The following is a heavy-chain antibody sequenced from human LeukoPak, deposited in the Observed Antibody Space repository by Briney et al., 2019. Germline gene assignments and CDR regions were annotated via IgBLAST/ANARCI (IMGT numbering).Heavy chain of an antibody. V-gene: IGHV3-30-3*01. D-gene: IGHD3-22*01. CDR2: ISYDGSNK. CDR3: ARDSPIYDSSGYELFDY. CDR1: GFTFSSYA. Sequence: GGSLRLSCAASGFTFSSYAMSWVRQAPGKGLEWVAVISYDGSNKYYADSVKGRFTISRDNSKNTLYLQMNSLRAEDTAVYYCARDSPIYDSSGYELFDYWGQGTLVTVSS. J-gene: IGHJ4*02.